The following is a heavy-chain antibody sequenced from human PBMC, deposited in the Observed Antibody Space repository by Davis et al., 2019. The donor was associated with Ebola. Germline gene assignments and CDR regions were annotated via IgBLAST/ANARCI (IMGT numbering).Heavy chain of an antibody. CDR2: IYYSGST. D-gene: IGHD6-19*01. Sequence: PSETLSLTCAVSGGSISSGDYYWSWIRQPPGKGLEWIGFIYYSGSTYYNPSLKSRVTLSVDTSKNQFSLKLSSVTAADTAVYYCARSGSSGWGGGLDYWGQGTLITVSS. CDR1: GGSISSGDYY. CDR3: ARSGSSGWGGGLDY. J-gene: IGHJ4*02. V-gene: IGHV4-30-4*02.